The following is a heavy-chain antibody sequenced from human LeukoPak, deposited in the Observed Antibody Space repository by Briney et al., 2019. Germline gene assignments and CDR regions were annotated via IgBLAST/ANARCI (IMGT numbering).Heavy chain of an antibody. CDR3: AKARGYSYGYLVDY. CDR2: ISGSGGST. CDR1: GFTLSSYA. Sequence: GGSLRLSCAAAGFTLSSYAMSWVRQAPGKGLEWVSAISGSGGSTYYADSVKGRFTISRDNSKNTLYLQMNSLGAEDTAVYYCAKARGYSYGYLVDYWGQGTLVTVSS. D-gene: IGHD5-18*01. J-gene: IGHJ4*02. V-gene: IGHV3-23*01.